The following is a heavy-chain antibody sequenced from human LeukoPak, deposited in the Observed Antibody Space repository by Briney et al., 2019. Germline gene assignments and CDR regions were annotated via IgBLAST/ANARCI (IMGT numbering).Heavy chain of an antibody. J-gene: IGHJ4*02. CDR1: GYTFSNYY. D-gene: IGHD6-6*01. Sequence: ASVKVSCKASGYTFSNYYMHWVRQAPGQGLEWMGIIYPSSGSTSYAQKFQGRVTMTRDTSTSTVYMELNSLRSEDTAVYYCASGRRSIATIYWGQGTQVTVSS. CDR3: ASGRRSIATIY. V-gene: IGHV1-46*01. CDR2: IYPSSGST.